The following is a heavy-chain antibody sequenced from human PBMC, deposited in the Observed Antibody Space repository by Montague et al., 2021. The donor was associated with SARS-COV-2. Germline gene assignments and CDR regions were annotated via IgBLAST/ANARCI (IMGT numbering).Heavy chain of an antibody. D-gene: IGHD6-25*01. J-gene: IGHJ5*02. V-gene: IGHV4-61*02. CDR2: IYTSGST. CDR3: ARDGYSSGWNGLHWFDP. Sequence: TLSLTCTVSIGSISSGSYYWSWIRPPAGKGLEWIGRIYTSGSTNYNPSLKSRVTISVDTSKNQFSLKLSSVTAADTAVHYCARDGYSSGWNGLHWFDPWGQGTLVTVSS. CDR1: IGSISSGSYY.